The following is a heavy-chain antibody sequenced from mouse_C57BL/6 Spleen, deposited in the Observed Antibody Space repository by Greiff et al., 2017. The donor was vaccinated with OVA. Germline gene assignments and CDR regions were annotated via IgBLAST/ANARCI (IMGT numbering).Heavy chain of an antibody. J-gene: IGHJ3*01. CDR3: AQITTQFAY. CDR1: GFTFSDYG. CDR2: ISSGSSTI. D-gene: IGHD1-1*01. Sequence: EVKLEESGGGLVKPGGSLKLSCAASGFTFSDYGMHWVRQAPEKGLEWVAYISSGSSTIYYADTVKGRFTISRDNAKNTLFLQMTSLRSEDTAMYYCAQITTQFAYWGQGTLVTVSA. V-gene: IGHV5-17*01.